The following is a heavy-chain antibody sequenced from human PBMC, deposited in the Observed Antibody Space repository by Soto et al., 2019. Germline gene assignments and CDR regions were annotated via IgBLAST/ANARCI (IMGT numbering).Heavy chain of an antibody. CDR3: AKRRWYDILTGYYMPLPLFAY. D-gene: IGHD3-9*01. CDR2: IYPGHSDT. V-gene: IGHV5-51*01. Sequence: KGMEWMGIIYPGHSDTTSTPSFQGQLTISADKSISTAYLQMNSLRAEDTAVYYCAKRRWYDILTGYYMPLPLFAYWGHRTLVTVSS. J-gene: IGHJ4*01.